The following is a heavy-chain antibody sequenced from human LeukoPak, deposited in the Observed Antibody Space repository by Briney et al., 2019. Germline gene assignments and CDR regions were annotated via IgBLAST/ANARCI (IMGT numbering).Heavy chain of an antibody. Sequence: GGSLRLSCAASGFTFSSYWMHWVRQAPGKGLVWVSRINTDGSSTSYADSVKGRFTISRDNAKNTLYLQMNSLRAEDTAVYYCARDGKIQGGVDYWGQGTLVTVSS. CDR2: INTDGSST. CDR1: GFTFSSYW. CDR3: ARDGKIQGGVDY. J-gene: IGHJ4*02. V-gene: IGHV3-74*01. D-gene: IGHD1-1*01.